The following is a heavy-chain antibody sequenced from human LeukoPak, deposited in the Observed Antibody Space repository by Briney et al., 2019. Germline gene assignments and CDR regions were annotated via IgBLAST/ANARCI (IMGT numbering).Heavy chain of an antibody. J-gene: IGHJ6*02. CDR1: GGSISTSGYY. V-gene: IGHV4-39*01. CDR3: ARHCDSNNHYHYGMDV. D-gene: IGHD2/OR15-2a*01. Sequence: PSETLSLTCTVSGGSISTSGYYWGWIRQPPGKGLEWIGTIYYSGTTNYNPSLKSRVAISVDTSKNQFSLKLNSVTAADTAVYYCARHCDSNNHYHYGMDVWGQGTTVTVSS. CDR2: IYYSGTT.